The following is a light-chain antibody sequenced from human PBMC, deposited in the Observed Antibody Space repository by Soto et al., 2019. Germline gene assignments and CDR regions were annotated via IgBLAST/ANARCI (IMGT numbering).Light chain of an antibody. Sequence: ELVWTQSPGTLSLSPGERAPLSCRASQSVSSSYLAWYQQKPGQAPRLLIYGASSRATGIPDRFSGSGSGTDFTLTISRLEPEDFAVYYCQQYGSSPGTFGQGTKVDIK. CDR3: QQYGSSPGT. CDR2: GAS. V-gene: IGKV3-20*01. CDR1: QSVSSSY. J-gene: IGKJ1*01.